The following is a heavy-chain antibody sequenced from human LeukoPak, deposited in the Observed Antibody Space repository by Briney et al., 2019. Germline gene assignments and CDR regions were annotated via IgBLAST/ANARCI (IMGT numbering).Heavy chain of an antibody. J-gene: IGHJ5*02. CDR2: IIPIFGTA. CDR1: GGSFSSYA. CDR3: ARVGRVQLLWFDP. V-gene: IGHV1-69*13. D-gene: IGHD1-1*01. Sequence: SVKVSSKASGGSFSSYAISWVRQAPGQGLEWMGGIIPIFGTANYAQKFQGRVTITADESTSTAYMELSSLRSEDTAVYYCARVGRVQLLWFDPWGQGTLVTVSS.